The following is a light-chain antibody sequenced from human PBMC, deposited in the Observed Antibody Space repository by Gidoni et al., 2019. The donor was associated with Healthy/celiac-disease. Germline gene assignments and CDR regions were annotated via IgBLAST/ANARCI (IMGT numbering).Light chain of an antibody. CDR1: QSVSSN. V-gene: IGKV3-15*01. CDR3: QQYNNWPTWT. CDR2: GAS. Sequence: IVLTQSPATLSVSPGERATLSSWASQSVSSNLAWYQQKPGQAPRLLIYGASTRATGIPARFSGSGSGTEFTLTISSLQSEDFAVYYCQQYNNWPTWTFGQGTKVEIK. J-gene: IGKJ1*01.